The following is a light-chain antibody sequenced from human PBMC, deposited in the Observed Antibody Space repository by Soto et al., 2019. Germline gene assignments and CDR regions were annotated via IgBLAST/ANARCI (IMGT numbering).Light chain of an antibody. V-gene: IGKV1-33*01. Sequence: DIQMTQSPSPLTASVGDRVTITCQPRQDISNSLNWYQQRPGKAPKLLIYDASNLETGVPSRFSGRGSGTDFTFTIRSLQPEDIGTYYCQHYDSVLALTVGGVTKVDIK. CDR3: QHYDSVLALT. CDR1: QDISNS. CDR2: DAS. J-gene: IGKJ4*01.